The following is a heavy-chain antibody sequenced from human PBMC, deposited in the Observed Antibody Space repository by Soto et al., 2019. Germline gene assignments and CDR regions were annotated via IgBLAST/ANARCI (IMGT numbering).Heavy chain of an antibody. CDR1: GGTFSSYT. Sequence: VASVKVSCKASGGTFSSYTISWVRQAPGQGLEWMGRIIPILGIANYAQKFQGRVTITADKSTSTAYMELSSLRSEDTAVYYCARNPPGYCSGGSCSYNWFDPWGQGTLVTVSS. CDR3: ARNPPGYCSGGSCSYNWFDP. CDR2: IIPILGIA. V-gene: IGHV1-69*02. J-gene: IGHJ5*02. D-gene: IGHD2-15*01.